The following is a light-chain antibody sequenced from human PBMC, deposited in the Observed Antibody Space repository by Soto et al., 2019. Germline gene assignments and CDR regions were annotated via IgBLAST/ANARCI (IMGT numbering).Light chain of an antibody. CDR1: SSDVGSYNY. V-gene: IGLV2-18*02. CDR3: SSYTRSTAYV. CDR2: EVS. Sequence: QSALTQPPSVSGSPGQSVTISCTGTSSDVGSYNYVSWYQQPPGTAPKLMIYEVSNRPSGVPDRFSGSKSGNTASLTISGLQAEDEADYYCSSYTRSTAYVFGTGTKVTVL. J-gene: IGLJ1*01.